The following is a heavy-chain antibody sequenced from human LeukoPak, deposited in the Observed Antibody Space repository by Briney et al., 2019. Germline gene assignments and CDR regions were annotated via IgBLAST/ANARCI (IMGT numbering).Heavy chain of an antibody. CDR2: INPNSGGT. CDR3: ARARWDYYDSSGYYPY. CDR1: GYTFTGYY. J-gene: IGHJ4*02. V-gene: IGHV1-2*02. Sequence: ASVKVSCKASGYTFTGYYMHWVRQAPGQGLEWMGWINPNSGGTNYAQKFQGRGTMTRDTSISTAYMELSRLRSDDTAVYYCARARWDYYDSSGYYPYWGQGTLVTVSS. D-gene: IGHD3-22*01.